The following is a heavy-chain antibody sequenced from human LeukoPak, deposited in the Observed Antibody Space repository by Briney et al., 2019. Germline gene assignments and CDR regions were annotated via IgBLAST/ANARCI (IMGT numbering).Heavy chain of an antibody. CDR1: GGSISSYY. CDR3: ARLPLMEYYFDQ. CDR2: IYYSGST. J-gene: IGHJ4*02. D-gene: IGHD3-3*01. V-gene: IGHV4-59*08. Sequence: PSETLSLTRTVSGGSISSYYWSWIRQPPGKGLEWIGYIYYSGSTNYNPSLKSRVTISVDTSKNQFSLKLSSVTAADTAVYYCARLPLMEYYFDQWGQGTLVTVSS.